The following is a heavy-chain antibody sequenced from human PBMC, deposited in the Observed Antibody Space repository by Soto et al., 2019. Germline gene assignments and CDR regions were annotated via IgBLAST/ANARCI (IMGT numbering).Heavy chain of an antibody. J-gene: IGHJ5*02. V-gene: IGHV4-4*02. Sequence: PSETLSLTCAVSGGSISSSNWWSWVRQPPGKGLEWIGEIYHSGSTNYNPSLKSRVTISVDKSKNQFSLKQSSVTAADTAVYYCARVWTTVTNWFDPWGQGTLVTVSS. CDR1: GGSISSSNW. CDR3: ARVWTTVTNWFDP. CDR2: IYHSGST. D-gene: IGHD4-17*01.